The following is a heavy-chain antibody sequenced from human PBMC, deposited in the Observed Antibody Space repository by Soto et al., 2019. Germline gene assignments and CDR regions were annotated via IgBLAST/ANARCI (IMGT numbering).Heavy chain of an antibody. V-gene: IGHV1-69*02. D-gene: IGHD3-10*01. CDR1: GDTFSFYT. CDR2: INPIVSMS. CDR3: AASYGAGYRAIDY. Sequence: QVQLVQSGTEVKKPGSSVKVSCKASGDTFSFYTINWVRQAPGLGLEWVGRINPIVSMSNYAQKFQGRVSMTADKTTNTAYMEQRSLRSDDTAMYFCAASYGAGYRAIDYWGQGALVSVSS. J-gene: IGHJ4*02.